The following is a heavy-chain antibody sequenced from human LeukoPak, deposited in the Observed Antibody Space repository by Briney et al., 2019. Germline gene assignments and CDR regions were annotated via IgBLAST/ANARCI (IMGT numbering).Heavy chain of an antibody. J-gene: IGHJ3*02. Sequence: GGSLRLSCAASGFTFSNYGMHWVRQAPGKGLEWVAVIWYDGSNKYYADSVKGRFTLSRDNSKNTLFLQVNSLRPEDTAVYFCARDRNSGSSLDIWGQGTMLTVSS. CDR1: GFTFSNYG. D-gene: IGHD6-6*01. V-gene: IGHV3-33*01. CDR3: ARDRNSGSSLDI. CDR2: IWYDGSNK.